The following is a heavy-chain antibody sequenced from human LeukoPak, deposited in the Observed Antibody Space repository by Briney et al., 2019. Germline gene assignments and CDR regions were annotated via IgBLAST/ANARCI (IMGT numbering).Heavy chain of an antibody. CDR2: INPNSGGT. D-gene: IGHD7-27*01. V-gene: IGHV1-2*02. CDR3: ARDALRNRHWGAWFDP. J-gene: IGHJ5*02. Sequence: ASVKASCKASGYTFTGYYMHWVRQAPGQGLEWMGWINPNSGGTNYTQTFQGRVTMTRDTSISTAYMELSRLRSDDTAVYYCARDALRNRHWGAWFDPWGQGTLVSVSS. CDR1: GYTFTGYY.